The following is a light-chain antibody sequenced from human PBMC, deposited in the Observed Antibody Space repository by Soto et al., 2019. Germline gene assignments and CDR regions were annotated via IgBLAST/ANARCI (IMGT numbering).Light chain of an antibody. CDR3: QQYNNWPFT. Sequence: DRVMTQSPATLSVSPGERATLSCRSSQSVSSNLAWHQQKPGQAPRILIYGASTRATGIPARFSGSGSGTEFTLTISSLQSEDFAVYYCQQYNNWPFTFGPGTKVDIK. V-gene: IGKV3-15*01. CDR2: GAS. J-gene: IGKJ3*01. CDR1: QSVSSN.